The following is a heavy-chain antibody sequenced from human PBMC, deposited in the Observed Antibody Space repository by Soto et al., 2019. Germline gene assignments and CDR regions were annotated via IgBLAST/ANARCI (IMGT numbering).Heavy chain of an antibody. CDR3: ARHTVTIPDY. Sequence: SETLSLTCTVSGGSISSSSYYWGWIRQPPGKGLEWIGSIYYSGSTYYNPSLKSRVTISVDTSKNQFSLKLSSVTAADTAVYYCARHTVTIPDYCGQGTLVTV. CDR1: GGSISSSSYY. CDR2: IYYSGST. D-gene: IGHD3-10*01. J-gene: IGHJ4*02. V-gene: IGHV4-39*01.